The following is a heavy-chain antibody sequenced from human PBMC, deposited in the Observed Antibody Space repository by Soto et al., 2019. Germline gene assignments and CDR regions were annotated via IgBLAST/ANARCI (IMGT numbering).Heavy chain of an antibody. Sequence: EVQLVESGGGLVQPGRSLRLSCAASGFTFDDYVMHWVRQAPGKGLEWVSGISWNVGSIAYADSVKGRFTISRDNAKNSLYLQMNSLRAEDTAXXXXXXXXAXXYYFDYWGQGTLVTVSS. CDR2: ISWNVGSI. J-gene: IGHJ4*02. V-gene: IGHV3-9*01. CDR3: XXXXAXXYYFDY. CDR1: GFTFDDYV.